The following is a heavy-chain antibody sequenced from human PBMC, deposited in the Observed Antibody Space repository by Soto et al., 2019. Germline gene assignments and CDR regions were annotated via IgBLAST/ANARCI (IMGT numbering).Heavy chain of an antibody. Sequence: GGSLRLSCAASGFTFSSYAMHWVRQAPGKGLEWVAVISYDGSNKYYADSVKGRFTISRDNSKNTLYLQMNSLRAEDTAVYYCARNSGYCTNGVCYGDYYYYYMDVWGKGTTVTVSS. CDR3: ARNSGYCTNGVCYGDYYYYYMDV. J-gene: IGHJ6*03. CDR1: GFTFSSYA. V-gene: IGHV3-30-3*01. CDR2: ISYDGSNK. D-gene: IGHD2-8*01.